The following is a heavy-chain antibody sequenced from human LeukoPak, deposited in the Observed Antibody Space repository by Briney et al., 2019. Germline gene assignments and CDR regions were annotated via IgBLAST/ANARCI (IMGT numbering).Heavy chain of an antibody. D-gene: IGHD6-13*01. CDR1: GGTFSSYA. CDR3: ARGLIAAAGGLYYYYYMDV. V-gene: IGHV1-69*05. CDR2: IIPIFGTA. J-gene: IGHJ6*03. Sequence: VASVKVSCKASGGTFSSYAISWVRQAPGQGLEWMGGIIPIFGTANYAQKFQGRVTITTDESTGTAYMELSSLRSEDTAVYYCARGLIAAAGGLYYYYYMDVWGKGTTVTVSS.